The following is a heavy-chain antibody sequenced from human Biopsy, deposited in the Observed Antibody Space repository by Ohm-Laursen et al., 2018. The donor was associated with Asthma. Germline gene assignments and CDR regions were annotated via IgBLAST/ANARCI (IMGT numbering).Heavy chain of an antibody. CDR1: SGSGGYMRSGNYY. CDR2: IYYSGTT. CDR3: VRGSSSWHHGPFHYYYGLDV. Sequence: TLSLTCSLSSGSGGYMRSGNYYWGWIRQPPGKGLERIGSIYYSGTTYYNPSLESRVTVSADTSKIQFSLKLTSVTAADTAVYYCVRGSSSWHHGPFHYYYGLDVWGQGTTVTVSS. V-gene: IGHV4-39*01. J-gene: IGHJ6*02. D-gene: IGHD6-13*01.